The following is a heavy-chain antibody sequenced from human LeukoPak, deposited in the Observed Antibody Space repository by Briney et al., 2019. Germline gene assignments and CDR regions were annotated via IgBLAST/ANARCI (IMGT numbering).Heavy chain of an antibody. CDR1: GGSFSGYY. CDR3: ARERGWTYFDY. D-gene: IGHD6-19*01. CDR2: INHSGST. V-gene: IGHV4-34*01. J-gene: IGHJ4*02. Sequence: SEILSLTCAVYGGSFSGYYWSWIRQPPGKGPEWIGEINHSGSTNYNPSLKSRVTISVDTSKNQFPLKLSSVTAADTAVYYCARERGWTYFDYWGQGTLVTVSS.